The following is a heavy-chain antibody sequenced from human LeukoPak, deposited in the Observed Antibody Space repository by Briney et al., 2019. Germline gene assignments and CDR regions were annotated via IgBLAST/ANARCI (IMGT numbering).Heavy chain of an antibody. CDR2: ISSNGGST. J-gene: IGHJ4*02. CDR1: GFTFSSYA. D-gene: IGHD1-26*01. CDR3: ARSSGSYPLDY. Sequence: GGALRLSCAASGFTFSSYAMHWVRQAPGKGLEYVSAISSNGGSTYYANSVKGRFTISRDNSKNTLYLQMGSLRAEDMAVYYCARSSGSYPLDYWGQGTLVTVSS. V-gene: IGHV3-64*01.